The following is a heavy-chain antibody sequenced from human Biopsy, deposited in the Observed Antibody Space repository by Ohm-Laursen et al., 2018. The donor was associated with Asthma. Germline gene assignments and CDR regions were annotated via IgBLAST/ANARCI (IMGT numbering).Heavy chain of an antibody. D-gene: IGHD2-21*02. CDR3: ARGVDRVTGLLDHFDS. V-gene: IGHV4-59*13. CDR2: VYYSGST. J-gene: IGHJ4*02. CDR1: GGSINNFY. Sequence: SQTLSLTCAVSGGSINNFYWSWIRQPPGKGLESTGHVYYSGSTNYNPSLKSRVTISIDASKNQFSLKLTSVTAADTAVYYCARGVDRVTGLLDHFDSWGQVTLVTVSS.